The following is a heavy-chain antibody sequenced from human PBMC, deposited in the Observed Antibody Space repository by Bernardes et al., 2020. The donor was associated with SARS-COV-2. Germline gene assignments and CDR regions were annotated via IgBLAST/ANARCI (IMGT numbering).Heavy chain of an antibody. D-gene: IGHD3-16*01. CDR3: AKTAWVSGGYYFDY. CDR2: ISYDGSIK. J-gene: IGHJ4*02. CDR1: GFTFSNYD. Sequence: SLRLSCAASGFTFSNYDMDWVRQAPGKGLEWVARISYDGSIKYYADSVKGRFTISRDNSKNTLYLQMTSLGAEDTSVYYCAKTAWVSGGYYFDYWGQGTPVTVSS. V-gene: IGHV3-30*18.